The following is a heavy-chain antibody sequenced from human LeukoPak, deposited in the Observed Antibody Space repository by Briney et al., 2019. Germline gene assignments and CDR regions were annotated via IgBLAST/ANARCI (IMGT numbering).Heavy chain of an antibody. Sequence: PGGSLRLSCAASGFTVSGTHMSWVRQAPGKGLEWVAAMYTGGTTHYADSVTGRFTISRDNSKNTLYLHMNSLRAEDTAVYYCAKDEATSGGGLASWGQGTLVSVSS. J-gene: IGHJ4*02. CDR3: AKDEATSGGGLAS. CDR1: GFTVSGTH. CDR2: MYTGGTT. V-gene: IGHV3-53*01. D-gene: IGHD3-16*01.